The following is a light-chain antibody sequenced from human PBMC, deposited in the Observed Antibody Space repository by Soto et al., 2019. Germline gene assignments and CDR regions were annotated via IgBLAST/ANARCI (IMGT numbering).Light chain of an antibody. CDR2: KAS. Sequence: DIQMTQSPSTLSASVGDRVTITCRASESISNFLAWYQQKPGKAPKLLMYKASSLESGVPLRFSGSGSGTEFTLTISSLQPDDFATYYCQPYNSYSRTFGQGTKVDIK. V-gene: IGKV1-5*03. CDR1: ESISNF. J-gene: IGKJ1*01. CDR3: QPYNSYSRT.